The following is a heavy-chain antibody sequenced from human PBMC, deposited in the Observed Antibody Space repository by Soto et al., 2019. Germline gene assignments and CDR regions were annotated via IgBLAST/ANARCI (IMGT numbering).Heavy chain of an antibody. CDR2: MNANVAAT. CDR1: GFTFSSND. V-gene: IGHV1-8*01. D-gene: IGHD3-10*01. Sequence: ASVKVSCKASGFTFSSNDINWVRQGPGQGLQWMGGMNANVAATDSPQHFKGRATMTWNASLSTAYMDLSALKSDDTAVYFCAREIVDGASLWLDPWGQGTLVTVSS. CDR3: AREIVDGASLWLDP. J-gene: IGHJ5*02.